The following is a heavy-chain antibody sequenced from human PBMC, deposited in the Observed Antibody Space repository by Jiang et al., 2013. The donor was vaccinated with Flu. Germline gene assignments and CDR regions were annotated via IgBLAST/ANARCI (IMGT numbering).Heavy chain of an antibody. D-gene: IGHD5-18*01. CDR2: IDWDDDK. J-gene: IGHJ4*02. CDR1: GFSLSTSGMC. CDR3: AHRGYSSRLYYFDY. V-gene: IGHV2-70*12. Sequence: KPTQTLTLTCTFSGFSLSTSGMCVTWIRQPPGKALEWLARIDWDDDKYYSTSLKTRLTISKDTSKNQVVLTMTNMDPVDTATYYCAHRGYSSRLYYFDYWGQGTLVTVSS.